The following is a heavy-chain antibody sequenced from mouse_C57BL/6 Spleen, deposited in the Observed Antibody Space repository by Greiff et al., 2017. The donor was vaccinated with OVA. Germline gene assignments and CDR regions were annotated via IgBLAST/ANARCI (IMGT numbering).Heavy chain of an antibody. Sequence: DVKLVESGGDLVKPGGSLKLSCAASGFTFSSYGMSWVRQTPDKRLEWVATISSGGSYTYYPDSVKGRFTISRDNAKNTLYLQMSSLKSEDTAMYYCASRDSSGYDYWGQGTTLTVSS. CDR3: ASRDSSGYDY. V-gene: IGHV5-6*02. J-gene: IGHJ2*01. CDR1: GFTFSSYG. D-gene: IGHD3-2*02. CDR2: ISSGGSYT.